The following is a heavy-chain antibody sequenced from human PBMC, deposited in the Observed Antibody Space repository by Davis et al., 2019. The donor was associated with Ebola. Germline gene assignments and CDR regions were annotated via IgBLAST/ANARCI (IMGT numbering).Heavy chain of an antibody. CDR2: IRSKANSYAT. CDR1: GFTFSGSA. V-gene: IGHV3-73*01. Sequence: PGGSLRLSCAASGFTFSGSAMHWVRQASGKGLEWVGRIRSKANSYATAYAASVKGRFTISRDDSKNTAYLQMNSLKTEDTAVYYCAKGPSSGWYYFDYWGQGTLVTVSS. J-gene: IGHJ4*02. D-gene: IGHD6-19*01. CDR3: AKGPSSGWYYFDY.